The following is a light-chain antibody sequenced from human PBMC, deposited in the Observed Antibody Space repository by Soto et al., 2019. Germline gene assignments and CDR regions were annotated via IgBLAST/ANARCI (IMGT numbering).Light chain of an antibody. CDR1: QSLVYIDGNAY. CDR2: TVS. V-gene: IGKV2-30*01. J-gene: IGKJ1*01. Sequence: DVVMTQSPLSLSVTLGQPASISCRSSQSLVYIDGNAYLNWFHQRPGQSPRRLIYTVSGRDSGVHDRFSGSGSGTDFTLKISRVEAEDVGIYYCMQGTHWPPTFGQGTKVEIK. CDR3: MQGTHWPPT.